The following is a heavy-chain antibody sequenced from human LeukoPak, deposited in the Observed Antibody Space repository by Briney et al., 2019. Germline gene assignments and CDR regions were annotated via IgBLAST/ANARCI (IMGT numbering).Heavy chain of an antibody. Sequence: SETLSLTCAVYGGSFSGYYWSWIRQPPGKGLEWIGEINHSGSTNYNPSLKSRVTISVDTSKNQFSLNLNSVTAADTAVYYCARHGGTRITLVEAYYFDYWGQGTLVTVSS. V-gene: IGHV4-34*01. CDR3: ARHGGTRITLVEAYYFDY. J-gene: IGHJ4*02. D-gene: IGHD4-11*01. CDR1: GGSFSGYY. CDR2: INHSGST.